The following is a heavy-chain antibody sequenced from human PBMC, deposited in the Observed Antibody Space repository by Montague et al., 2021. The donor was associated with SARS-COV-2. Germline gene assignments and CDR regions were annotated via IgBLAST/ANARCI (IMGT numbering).Heavy chain of an antibody. D-gene: IGHD3-3*01. CDR2: IYSSGST. V-gene: IGHV4-59*01. J-gene: IGHJ4*02. CDR1: VPSMSGSY. CDR3: VREGRRSAYAMDY. Sequence: SETLSLTCTVSVPSMSGSYWGWVRQPPGKGPEWIGNIYSSGSTHYNPSLKSRVTISVDTSKSQFSLRLTSVTAADTAVYYCVREGRRSAYAMDYWGQGTLVTVSS.